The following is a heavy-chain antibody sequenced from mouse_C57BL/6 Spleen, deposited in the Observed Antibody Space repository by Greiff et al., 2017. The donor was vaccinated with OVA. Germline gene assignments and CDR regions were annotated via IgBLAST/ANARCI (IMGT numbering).Heavy chain of an antibody. CDR3: ARSHYYGSSYGYFDV. V-gene: IGHV1-18*01. CDR1: GYTFTDYN. J-gene: IGHJ1*03. Sequence: EVKLVESGPELVKPGASVKIPCKASGYTFTDYNMDWVKQSHGKSLEWIGDINPNNGGTIYNQKFKGKATLTVDKSSSTAYMELRSLTSEDTAVYYCARSHYYGSSYGYFDVWGTGTTVTVSS. D-gene: IGHD1-1*01. CDR2: INPNNGGT.